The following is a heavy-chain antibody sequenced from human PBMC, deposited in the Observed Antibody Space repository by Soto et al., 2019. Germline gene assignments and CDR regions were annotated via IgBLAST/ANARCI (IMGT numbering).Heavy chain of an antibody. D-gene: IGHD3-9*01. Sequence: EVQLVESGGGLVKPGGSLRLSCAASGFDFSSYGMNWVRQAPGKGLALVASINEDSAYIYYAHSLRVLFTITRDNAKEPLYLQMNSLRADHTAVYYYFRYFGWYFRSVYMDVWGDGATVTVSS. J-gene: IGHJ6*03. V-gene: IGHV3-21*02. CDR3: FRYFGWYFRSVYMDV. CDR1: GFDFSSYG. CDR2: INEDSAYI.